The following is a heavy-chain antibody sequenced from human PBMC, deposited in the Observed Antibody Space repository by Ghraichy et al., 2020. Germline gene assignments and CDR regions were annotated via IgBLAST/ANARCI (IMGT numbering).Heavy chain of an antibody. CDR1: GFTFSSYG. Sequence: GGSLRLSCAASGFTFSSYGMHWVRQAPGKGLEWVAVIWYDENNKYYADSVKGRFTISRDNSKNTLYLQMNSLRAEDTAVYYCARDQPDQRWLTGIFDYWGQGTLVTVSS. J-gene: IGHJ4*02. V-gene: IGHV3-33*01. CDR3: ARDQPDQRWLTGIFDY. CDR2: IWYDENNK. D-gene: IGHD4-17*01.